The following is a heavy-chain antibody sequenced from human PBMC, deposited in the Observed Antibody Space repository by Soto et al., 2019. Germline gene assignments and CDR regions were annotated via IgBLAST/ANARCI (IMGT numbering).Heavy chain of an antibody. CDR2: FSYDGSNF. D-gene: IGHD3-10*01. CDR1: GFTFNNYA. V-gene: IGHV3-30-3*01. Sequence: QVQLVESGGGVVQPGMSLRLSCAASGFTFNNYAFHWVRQAPGKGLDWVAFFSYDGSNFVYADSVRGRFTISRDSSKNTLFLQMDCLRPEDTAVYYCARASGLNWCGGHRGFFGLDIWGQGTTVAVSS. CDR3: ARASGLNWCGGHRGFFGLDI. J-gene: IGHJ6*01.